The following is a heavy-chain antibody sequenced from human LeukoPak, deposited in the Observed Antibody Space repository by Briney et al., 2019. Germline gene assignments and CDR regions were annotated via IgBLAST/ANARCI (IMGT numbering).Heavy chain of an antibody. D-gene: IGHD5-24*01. J-gene: IGHJ4*02. CDR1: GFTFSSYA. Sequence: GGSLRLSCAASGFTFSSYAMHWVRQAPGKGLEWVAVISYDGSNKYYADSVKGRFTISRDNSKNTLYLQMNSLRAEDTAVYYCARRDGYNPFDYWGQGTLVTVSS. V-gene: IGHV3-30*04. CDR3: ARRDGYNPFDY. CDR2: ISYDGSNK.